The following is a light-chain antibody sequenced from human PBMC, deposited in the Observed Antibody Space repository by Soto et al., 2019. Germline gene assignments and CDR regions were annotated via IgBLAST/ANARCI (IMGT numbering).Light chain of an antibody. CDR1: SSNIGAGYD. CDR2: GNS. J-gene: IGLJ2*01. CDR3: QSYDSSLSVV. Sequence: QSVLTQPPSVSGAPGQRVTISCTGSSSNIGAGYDVHWYQQLPGTAPKLLIYGNSNRPSGVPDRFSGSKSGTSASLAITGFQAEDEADYYCQSYDSSLSVVFGGGTKLTV. V-gene: IGLV1-40*01.